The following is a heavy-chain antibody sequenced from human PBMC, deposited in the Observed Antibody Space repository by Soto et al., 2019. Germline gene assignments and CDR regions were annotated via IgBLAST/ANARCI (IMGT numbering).Heavy chain of an antibody. CDR2: MNPNSGNT. D-gene: IGHD3-10*01. Sequence: ASVKVSCKASGYTFTSYDIYWVRQATGQGLEWMGWMNPNSGNTGYAQKFQGRVTMTRDTSTSTVYMELRSLRSDDTAVYYCARDRGRAGFDPWGQGTLVTVSS. V-gene: IGHV1-8*01. CDR1: GYTFTSYD. J-gene: IGHJ5*02. CDR3: ARDRGRAGFDP.